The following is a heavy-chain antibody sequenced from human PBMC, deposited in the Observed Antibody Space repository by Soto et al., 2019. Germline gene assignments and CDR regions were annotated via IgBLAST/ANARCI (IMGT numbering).Heavy chain of an antibody. CDR1: GFTFSSYS. Sequence: LRLSCAASGFTFSSYSMNWVRQAPGKGLEWVSSISSSSSYIYYADSVKGRFTISRDNAKNSLYLQMNSLRAEDTAVYYCARNVDTAMVTDAFDIWGQGTMVTVSS. CDR2: ISSSSSYI. J-gene: IGHJ3*02. V-gene: IGHV3-21*01. CDR3: ARNVDTAMVTDAFDI. D-gene: IGHD5-18*01.